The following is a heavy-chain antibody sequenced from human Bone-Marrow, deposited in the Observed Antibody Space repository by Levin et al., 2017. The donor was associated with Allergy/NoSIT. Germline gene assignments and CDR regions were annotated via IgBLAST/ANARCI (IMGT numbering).Heavy chain of an antibody. D-gene: IGHD3-22*01. CDR2: IYGSGTT. J-gene: IGHJ4*02. Sequence: GESLKISCAASGFAVSNYYMNWVRQAPGKGLEWVSLIYGSGTTYYADSVKGRFTISRDNSKNTLYLQMNSLRAEDTAVYYCASGYYDSGGYYRFDYWGQGTLVTVSS. CDR3: ASGYYDSGGYYRFDY. V-gene: IGHV3-66*01. CDR1: GFAVSNYY.